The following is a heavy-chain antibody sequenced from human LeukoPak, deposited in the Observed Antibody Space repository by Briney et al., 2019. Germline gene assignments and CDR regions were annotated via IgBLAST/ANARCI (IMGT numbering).Heavy chain of an antibody. D-gene: IGHD2-2*01. CDR2: ISAYNGNT. Sequence: ASVKVSCKASGYTFTSYGINWVRQAPGQGLEWMGWISAYNGNTNYAQKLQGRVTMTTDASTSTAYMELRSLRSDDTAVYYCARAGCSSTSCSHADYWGQGTLVTVSS. CDR3: ARAGCSSTSCSHADY. CDR1: GYTFTSYG. V-gene: IGHV1-18*01. J-gene: IGHJ4*02.